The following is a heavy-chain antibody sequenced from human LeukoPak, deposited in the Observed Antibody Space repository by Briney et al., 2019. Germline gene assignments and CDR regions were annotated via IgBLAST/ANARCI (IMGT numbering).Heavy chain of an antibody. CDR1: GVSISPYY. J-gene: IGHJ4*02. Sequence: SETLSLTCTVSGVSISPYYWSWSRQPPGKGLEWLAYIYYSGTTNYNPSLMSRVTISVDTSKSQFSLKLDSVTAADTAVYYCARHGGSHFLYWGQGILVTVSS. CDR3: ARHGGSHFLY. D-gene: IGHD3-16*01. CDR2: IYYSGTT. V-gene: IGHV4-59*08.